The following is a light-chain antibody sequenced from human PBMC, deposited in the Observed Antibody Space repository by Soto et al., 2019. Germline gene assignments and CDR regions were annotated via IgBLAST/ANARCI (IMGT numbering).Light chain of an antibody. CDR1: QSVGSNS. Sequence: EFVLTQSPGTLSLSPGERATLSCRASQSVGSNSLAWYQQKPGQAPRILIYGASTSATGIPDRFSGSGSGTDFTLTISRLEPEDFAVYYCQQHGSSPPLTFGGGTKVEIK. CDR3: QQHGSSPPLT. CDR2: GAS. J-gene: IGKJ4*01. V-gene: IGKV3-20*01.